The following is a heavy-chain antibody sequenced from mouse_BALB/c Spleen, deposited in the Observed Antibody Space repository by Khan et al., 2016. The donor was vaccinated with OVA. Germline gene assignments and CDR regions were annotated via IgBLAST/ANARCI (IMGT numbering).Heavy chain of an antibody. CDR3: ARSGYGNPFAY. V-gene: IGHV1S81*02. CDR2: INPSNGDT. CDR1: GYTFTSFY. D-gene: IGHD2-1*01. J-gene: IGHJ3*01. Sequence: QVQLQQSGAELVKPGASVKISCKASGYTFTSFYMYWVKQRPGQGLEWIGGINPSNGDTHFYEKFKSKATLTVDKSSTTAYMQFSSLTSEDSAVYYRARSGYGNPFAYWGQGTLVTVSA.